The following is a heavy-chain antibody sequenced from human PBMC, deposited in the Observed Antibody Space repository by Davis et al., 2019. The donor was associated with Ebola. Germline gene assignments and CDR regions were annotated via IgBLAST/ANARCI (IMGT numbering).Heavy chain of an antibody. CDR3: ARGGPYCGGDCFID. CDR1: GGTFSIYA. J-gene: IGHJ4*02. Sequence: SVKVSCKASGGTFSIYAINWVRQAPGQGLEWMGGIIPMLRTANHAQKFRGRVTITADESTNTAYMELSSLRSEDTAVYYCARGGPYCGGDCFIDWGQGTLVTVSS. V-gene: IGHV1-69*13. D-gene: IGHD2-21*02. CDR2: IIPMLRTA.